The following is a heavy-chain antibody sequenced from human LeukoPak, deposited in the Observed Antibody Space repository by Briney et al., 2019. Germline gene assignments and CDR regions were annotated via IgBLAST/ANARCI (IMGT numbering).Heavy chain of an antibody. CDR3: AGDRGRLYDSSGYYSSPYAFDI. CDR1: GYTFTGYY. Sequence: ASVKVSCKASGYTFTGYYMHWVRQAPGQGLEWMGWINPNSGGTNYAQKFQGRVTMTRDTSISTAYMELSRLRSDDTAVYYCAGDRGRLYDSSGYYSSPYAFDIWGQGTMVTVSS. V-gene: IGHV1-2*02. D-gene: IGHD3-22*01. J-gene: IGHJ3*02. CDR2: INPNSGGT.